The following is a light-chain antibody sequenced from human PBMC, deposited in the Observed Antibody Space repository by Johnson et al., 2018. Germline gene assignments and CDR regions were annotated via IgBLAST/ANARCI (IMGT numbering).Light chain of an antibody. Sequence: QSVLTQPPSVSAAPGQKVTISCSGSSSNIGNNYVSWYQQPPGTAPNLLIYENNKRPPGIPDRFSVSKSGTSAPLGITGLQTGYEADYYCGTWDSSLSAGNVFGTGTKVTVL. CDR3: GTWDSSLSAGNV. V-gene: IGLV1-51*02. CDR2: ENN. CDR1: SSNIGNNY. J-gene: IGLJ1*01.